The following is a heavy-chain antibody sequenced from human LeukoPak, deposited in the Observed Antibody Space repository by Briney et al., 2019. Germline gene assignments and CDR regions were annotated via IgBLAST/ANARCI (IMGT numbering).Heavy chain of an antibody. D-gene: IGHD3-3*01. CDR3: ARVGPHYDPIDV. CDR1: GYTFTSYD. J-gene: IGHJ6*02. Sequence: ASVKVSCKASGYTFTSYDINWVRQATGQGLEWMGWISAYNGNTNYAQKLQGRVTMTTDTSTSTAYMELRSLRSDDTAVYYCARVGPHYDPIDVWGQGTTVTVSS. V-gene: IGHV1-18*01. CDR2: ISAYNGNT.